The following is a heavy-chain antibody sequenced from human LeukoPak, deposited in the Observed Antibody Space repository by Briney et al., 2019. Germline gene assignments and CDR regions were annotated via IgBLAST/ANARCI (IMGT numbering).Heavy chain of an antibody. J-gene: IGHJ4*02. V-gene: IGHV3-23*01. CDR2: IEYGESTT. CDR1: GFTLSSYE. Sequence: PGGSLRLSCMDSGFTLSSYEMSWIRQAPGKGLEWVSSIEYGESTTHYADSVRGRFTISRDNYKNTLYLQLTSLSDDDTAVYFCARNSGWYGISWGQGTLVIVSS. CDR3: ARNSGWYGIS. D-gene: IGHD6-19*01.